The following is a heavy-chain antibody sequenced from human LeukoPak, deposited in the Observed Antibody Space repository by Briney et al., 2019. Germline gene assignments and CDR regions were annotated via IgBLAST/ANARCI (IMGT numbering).Heavy chain of an antibody. Sequence: ASVKVSCKASGGTFSSYAISWVRQAPGQGLEWVGRIIPIFGTANYAQKFQGRVTITTDESTSTAYMELSSLRSEDTAVYYCARVSHQGDYYDHDYWGQGTLVTVSS. J-gene: IGHJ4*02. CDR2: IIPIFGTA. V-gene: IGHV1-69*05. CDR1: GGTFSSYA. CDR3: ARVSHQGDYYDHDY. D-gene: IGHD3-22*01.